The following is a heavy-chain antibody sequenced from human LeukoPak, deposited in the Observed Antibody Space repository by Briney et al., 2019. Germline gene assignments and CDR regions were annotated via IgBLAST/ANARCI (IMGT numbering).Heavy chain of an antibody. Sequence: PSETLSLTCTVSGGSISSSRYSWGWIRQPPGKGLEWIGSIYYSGSNYYNASLKSRVTISVDTSKIQFSLKLSSVAAADTAVYYCARETYYYDSSGSDWGQGTLVTVSS. CDR3: ARETYYYDSSGSD. D-gene: IGHD3-22*01. V-gene: IGHV4-39*07. CDR2: IYYSGSN. CDR1: GGSISSSRYS. J-gene: IGHJ4*02.